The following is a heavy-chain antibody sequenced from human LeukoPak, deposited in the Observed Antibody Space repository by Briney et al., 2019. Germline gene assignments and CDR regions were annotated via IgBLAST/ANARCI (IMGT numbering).Heavy chain of an antibody. Sequence: PGGSLRLSCAAPGFNVSTNYMSWVRQAPGKGLEWVSYISSSGSTIYNADSVKGRFTISRDNAKNSLYLQMNSLRAEDTAVYYCARVHSGYDFFDYWGQGTLVTVSS. J-gene: IGHJ4*02. CDR1: GFNVSTNY. D-gene: IGHD5-12*01. CDR3: ARVHSGYDFFDY. CDR2: ISSSGSTI. V-gene: IGHV3-48*03.